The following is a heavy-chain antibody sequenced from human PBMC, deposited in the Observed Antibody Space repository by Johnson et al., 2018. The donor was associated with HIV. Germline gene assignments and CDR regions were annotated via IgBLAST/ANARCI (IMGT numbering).Heavy chain of an antibody. V-gene: IGHV3-9*01. Sequence: EVQLVESGGGLVQPGRSLRLSCAASGFTFDDYAMHWVRQAPGKGLEWVSGISWNSGSIGYADSVKGRFPISRDHAKNSLYLQMNSLRVEDTALYYCAKVSSSSTWAHDPFDVWGQGTMVTVSS. CDR1: GFTFDDYA. CDR3: AKVSSSSTWAHDPFDV. D-gene: IGHD6-6*01. CDR2: ISWNSGSI. J-gene: IGHJ3*01.